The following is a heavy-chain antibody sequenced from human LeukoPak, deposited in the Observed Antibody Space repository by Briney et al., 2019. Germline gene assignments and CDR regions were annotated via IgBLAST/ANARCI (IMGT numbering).Heavy chain of an antibody. CDR2: ISGSGGST. Sequence: GGSLRHSCGASGFTFSSYAMSWVRQAPGNGLEWISAISGSGGSTYYADSVKGRFTISRDNSKNTLYLQMNSLRAEDTAVYYCAKETLAYCSGGSCPFDYWGQGTLVTVSS. J-gene: IGHJ4*02. CDR1: GFTFSSYA. D-gene: IGHD2-15*01. V-gene: IGHV3-23*01. CDR3: AKETLAYCSGGSCPFDY.